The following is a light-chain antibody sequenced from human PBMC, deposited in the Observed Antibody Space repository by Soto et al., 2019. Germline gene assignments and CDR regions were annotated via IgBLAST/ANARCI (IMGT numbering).Light chain of an antibody. CDR2: DVS. J-gene: IGLJ2*01. CDR1: SSDVGGCNY. CDR3: SSYPGSSTHVV. V-gene: IGLV2-14*01. Sequence: QSALTQPASVSGSPGQSITISCTGTSSDVGGCNYVSWYQQHPGKAPKLMIYDVSNRPSGVSNRFSGSKSANTASLTISGLQAEDEADYYCSSYPGSSTHVVFGGGTKVTVL.